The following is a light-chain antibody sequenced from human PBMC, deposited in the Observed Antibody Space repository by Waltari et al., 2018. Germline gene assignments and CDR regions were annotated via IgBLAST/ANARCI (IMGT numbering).Light chain of an antibody. V-gene: IGLV3-1*01. CDR3: QAWESSAYWV. Sequence: SYELTQPPSVSVSPGQTASITCSGDKLGDKYACWYQQKPGQSPVLVIYQDSKRPSGIPERFSGPNSGNTATLTLSGTQAMDEADYYCQAWESSAYWVVGGGTKLTVL. CDR1: KLGDKY. J-gene: IGLJ3*02. CDR2: QDS.